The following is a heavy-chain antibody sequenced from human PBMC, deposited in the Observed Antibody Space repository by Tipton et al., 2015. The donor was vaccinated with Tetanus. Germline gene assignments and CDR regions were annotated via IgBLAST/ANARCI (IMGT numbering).Heavy chain of an antibody. Sequence: VQLVQSGAEVKKPGESLKISCKGSGFIFTDYWIGWVRQMPGEGLEWMGIISPADSNIHYSSSLEGRVTIPADTSISTVYLQWTSLKASDAAMYYCAKRRFHALSTPGWFAPWGQGTLVTVSS. CDR1: GFIFTDYW. CDR3: AKRRFHALSTPGWFAP. D-gene: IGHD2/OR15-2a*01. CDR2: ISPADSNI. V-gene: IGHV5-51*01. J-gene: IGHJ5*02.